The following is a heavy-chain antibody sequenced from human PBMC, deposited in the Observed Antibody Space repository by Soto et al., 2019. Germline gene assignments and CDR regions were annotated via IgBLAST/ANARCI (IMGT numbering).Heavy chain of an antibody. D-gene: IGHD3-3*01. CDR1: GFTFSSYG. Sequence: QVQLVESGGGVVQPGRSLRLSCAASGFTFSSYGMHWVRQGPGKGLEWVAVISNDGRNTYYADSVKGRFTITRDNSNNTLYLQMNGLRIEGAAEYHCAKEEMQGIFGVVVLDYWGQGILVTVSS. CDR2: ISNDGRNT. CDR3: AKEEMQGIFGVVVLDY. V-gene: IGHV3-30*18. J-gene: IGHJ4*01.